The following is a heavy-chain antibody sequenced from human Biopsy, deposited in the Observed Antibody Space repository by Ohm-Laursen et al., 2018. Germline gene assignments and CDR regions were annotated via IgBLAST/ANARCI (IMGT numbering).Heavy chain of an antibody. CDR3: AKGGYCTTSSCYMDLDY. D-gene: IGHD2-2*02. Sequence: ASVKVSCKASGYTFTGYHVHWVRQAPGQGLEWMGWINAKTGDTNYAQKFQGRVTMTRDTSISTAYVDLSSLSAEDTAFYYCAKGGYCTTSSCYMDLDYWGQGTLVTVSS. J-gene: IGHJ4*02. CDR1: GYTFTGYH. V-gene: IGHV1-2*02. CDR2: INAKTGDT.